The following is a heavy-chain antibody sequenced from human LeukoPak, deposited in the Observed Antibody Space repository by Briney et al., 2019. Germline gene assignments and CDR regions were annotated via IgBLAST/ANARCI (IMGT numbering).Heavy chain of an antibody. CDR3: ASSGHYGSGSSFDY. CDR1: GGSFSGYY. J-gene: IGHJ4*02. D-gene: IGHD3-10*01. V-gene: IGHV4-34*01. CDR2: INHSGST. Sequence: PSETLSLTCAVYGGSFSGYYWSWIRQPPGKGLEWIGEINHSGSTNYNPSLKSRVTISVDTSKNQFSLKLSSVTAADTAVYYCASSGHYGSGSSFDYWGRGTLVTVSS.